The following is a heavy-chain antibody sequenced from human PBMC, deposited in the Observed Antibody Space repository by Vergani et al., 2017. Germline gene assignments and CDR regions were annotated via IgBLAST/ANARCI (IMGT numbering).Heavy chain of an antibody. CDR3: AMSLDSSGYYLTFDY. D-gene: IGHD3-22*01. CDR1: GFTFSSYG. V-gene: IGHV3-30*02. J-gene: IGHJ4*02. Sequence: QVQLVESGGGVVQPGGSLRLSCAASGFTFSSYGMHWVRQAPGKGLEWVAFIRYDGSNKYYADSVKGRFTISRDNSKNTLYLQMNSLRAEDTAVYYCAMSLDSSGYYLTFDYWGQGTLVTVSS. CDR2: IRYDGSNK.